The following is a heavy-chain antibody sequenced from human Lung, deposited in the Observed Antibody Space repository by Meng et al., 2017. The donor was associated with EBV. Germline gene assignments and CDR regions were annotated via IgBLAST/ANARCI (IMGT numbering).Heavy chain of an antibody. CDR3: ARAGYDSSGYYPQPFDY. CDR1: GYTLTSYA. V-gene: IGHV1-3*01. CDR2: INAGNGNT. J-gene: IGHJ4*02. Sequence: HVQRVQAGAEVKKPGASGKVSCKASGYTLTSYAMHWVRQAPGQSLEWMGWINAGNGNTKYSQRFQGRVTITRDTSASTAYMELSSLRSEDTTVYYCARAGYDSSGYYPQPFDYWGQGTLVTVSS. D-gene: IGHD3-22*01.